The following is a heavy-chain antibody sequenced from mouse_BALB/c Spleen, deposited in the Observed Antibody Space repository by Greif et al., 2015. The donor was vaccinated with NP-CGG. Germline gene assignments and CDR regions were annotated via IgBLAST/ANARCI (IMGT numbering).Heavy chain of an antibody. D-gene: IGHD2-4*01. CDR1: GYTFTSYY. Sequence: QVQLKESGAELVKPGASVKLSCKASGYTFTSYYMYWVKQRPGQGLEWIGEIDPSNGGTNFNEKFKSKATLTVDKSSSTAYMQLSSLTSEDSAVYYCTRGDYDDAMDYWGQGTSVTVSS. CDR2: IDPSNGGT. V-gene: IGHV1S81*02. J-gene: IGHJ4*01. CDR3: TRGDYDDAMDY.